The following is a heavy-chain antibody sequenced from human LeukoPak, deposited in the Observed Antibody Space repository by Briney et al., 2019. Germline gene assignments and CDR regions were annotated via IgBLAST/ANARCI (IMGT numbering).Heavy chain of an antibody. J-gene: IGHJ4*02. CDR1: GYTFTSYD. CDR2: MNPNSGNT. D-gene: IGHD3-22*01. CDR3: ARGRRVVVVHQYYFDY. V-gene: IGHV1-8*01. Sequence: ASVKVSCKASGYTFTSYDINWVRQATGQGLEWMGWMNPNSGNTGYAQKFQGRVTMTRNTSISTAYMELSSLRSEDTAVYYCARGRRVVVVHQYYFDYWGQGTLVTVSS.